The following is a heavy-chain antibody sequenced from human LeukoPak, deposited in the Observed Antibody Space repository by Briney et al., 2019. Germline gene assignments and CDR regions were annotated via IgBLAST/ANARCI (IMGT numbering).Heavy chain of an antibody. CDR2: IYQRATV. D-gene: IGHD2-21*01. J-gene: IGHJ4*02. CDR3: ARAFCVGECFVLLIFFDS. V-gene: IGHV4-38-2*02. CDR1: GYSISSGYF. Sequence: SETLSLTCNVSGYSISSGYFWGWVRQAPGKGLEWIGSIYQRATVHYNPSLKSRVTISLDTSKNHFSLNLRSMQASDTAVYYCARAFCVGECFVLLIFFDSWGQGTLVTVSS.